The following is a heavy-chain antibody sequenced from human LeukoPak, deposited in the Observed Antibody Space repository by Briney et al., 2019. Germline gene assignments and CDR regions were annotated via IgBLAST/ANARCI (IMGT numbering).Heavy chain of an antibody. CDR1: GGSISSGSYY. CDR2: IYTSGST. Sequence: PSETLSLTCTVSGGSISSGSYYWSWIRQPAGKGLEWIGRIYTSGSTNYNPSLKSRVTISVDTSKNQFSLKLSSVTAADTAVYYCARTNYLVATITRYYYYYMDVWGKGTTVTVSS. V-gene: IGHV4-61*02. D-gene: IGHD5-12*01. J-gene: IGHJ6*03. CDR3: ARTNYLVATITRYYYYYMDV.